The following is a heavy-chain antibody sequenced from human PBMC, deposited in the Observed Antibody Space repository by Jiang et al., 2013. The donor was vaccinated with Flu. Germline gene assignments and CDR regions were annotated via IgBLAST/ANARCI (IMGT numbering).Heavy chain of an antibody. V-gene: IGHV3-7*03. J-gene: IGHJ4*02. CDR3: ARHVIHGQSDFDY. Sequence: VANIEDDGSEKDYVDSVKGRXTISRDNAKNSLYLQMNSLRVDDTAVYYCARHVIHGQSDFDYWGQGTLVTVSS. CDR2: IEDDGSEK. D-gene: IGHD2-21*01.